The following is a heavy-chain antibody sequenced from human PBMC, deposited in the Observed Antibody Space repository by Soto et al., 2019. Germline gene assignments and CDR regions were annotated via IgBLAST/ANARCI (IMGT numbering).Heavy chain of an antibody. CDR2: INHSGST. V-gene: IGHV4-34*01. D-gene: IGHD3-22*01. CDR1: GGSFSGYY. Sequence: PSETLSLTCAVCGGSFSGYYWSWIRQPPGKGLEWIGEINHSGSTNYNPSLKSRVTISVDTSKNQFSLKLSSVTAADTAVYYCARGFGSSGYYFSWFDPWGQGTLVTVSS. CDR3: ARGFGSSGYYFSWFDP. J-gene: IGHJ5*02.